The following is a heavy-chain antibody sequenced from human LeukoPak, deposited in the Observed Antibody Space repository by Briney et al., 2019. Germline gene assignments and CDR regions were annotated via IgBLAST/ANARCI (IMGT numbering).Heavy chain of an antibody. CDR2: IYYSGST. Sequence: SETLSLTCTVSGGSISSYYWSWIRQPPEKGLEWIGYIYYSGSTNYNPSLKSRVTISVDTSKNQFSLKLSSVTAADTAVYYCARGPRGRPSYWYFDLWGRGTLVTVSS. CDR3: ARGPRGRPSYWYFDL. V-gene: IGHV4-59*01. D-gene: IGHD1-26*01. J-gene: IGHJ2*01. CDR1: GGSISSYY.